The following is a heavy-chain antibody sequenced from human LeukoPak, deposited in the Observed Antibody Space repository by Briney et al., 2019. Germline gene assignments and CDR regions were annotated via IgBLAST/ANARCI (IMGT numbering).Heavy chain of an antibody. CDR3: VRDNWNEFDP. Sequence: VASVPVSCMASGYRFSSVGISWVRQAPGQGLEWIGWVSTYNSETNYAPKFQARVTMTKDTSPSTVFLEMWSLRADDTAVYYCVRDNWNEFDPWGQGTLVTVSS. D-gene: IGHD1-1*01. V-gene: IGHV1-18*01. CDR2: VSTYNSET. CDR1: GYRFSSVG. J-gene: IGHJ5*02.